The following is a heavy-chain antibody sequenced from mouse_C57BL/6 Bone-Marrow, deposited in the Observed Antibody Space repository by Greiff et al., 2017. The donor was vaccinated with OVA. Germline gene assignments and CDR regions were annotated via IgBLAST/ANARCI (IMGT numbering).Heavy chain of an antibody. J-gene: IGHJ2*01. CDR2: ILPSIGRT. V-gene: IGHV15-2*01. CDR1: GSEVSPIAF. CDR3: AREDY. Sequence: QVQLQQSGSELRSPGSSVKLSCKDFGSEVSPIAFLRWVRQTPGHGFEWVGVILPSIGRTIYGEKFEDKATLDADTLSNTAYLELNSLTSEDSAIYYCAREDYWGQGTTLTVSS.